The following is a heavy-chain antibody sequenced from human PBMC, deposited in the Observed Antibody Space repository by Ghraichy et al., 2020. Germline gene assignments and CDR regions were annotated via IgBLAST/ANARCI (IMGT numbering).Heavy chain of an antibody. V-gene: IGHV3-74*01. CDR2: INSDGIST. Sequence: GESLNISCAASGFTFSNYWMHWVRQVPGKGLVWVSRINSDGISTNYADSVKGRFTISRDNAKNTLYLQMNSLRAEDTAVYYCARDGHSSGWNYFDYWGQGTPVTVSS. D-gene: IGHD6-19*01. CDR3: ARDGHSSGWNYFDY. CDR1: GFTFSNYW. J-gene: IGHJ4*02.